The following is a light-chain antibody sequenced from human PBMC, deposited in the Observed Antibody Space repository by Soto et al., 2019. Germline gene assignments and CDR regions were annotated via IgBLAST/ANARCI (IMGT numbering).Light chain of an antibody. Sequence: EIVLKQSPATLSLSTGERATLSCRASQSVSSYLAWYQQKPGQAPRLLIYDASNRATGVPARFSGSGSGTDFTLTISSLEPEDFAVYYCQQYGSSPGTFGQGTRLEIK. CDR2: DAS. J-gene: IGKJ5*01. CDR1: QSVSSY. V-gene: IGKV3-11*01. CDR3: QQYGSSPGT.